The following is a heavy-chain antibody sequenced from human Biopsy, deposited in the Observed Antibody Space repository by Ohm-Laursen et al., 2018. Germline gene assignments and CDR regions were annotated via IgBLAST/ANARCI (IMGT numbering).Heavy chain of an antibody. CDR1: GYTFTAYG. CDR2: ISTYNDDT. V-gene: IGHV1-18*04. Sequence: GSSVKVSCKPSGYTFTAYGISWVRQAPGQGLERMGWISTYNDDTNIAQKFQGRVSMTTDTSTRTAYMELRSLRSGDTAIYFCARDPGYDFWSGSDPFDIWGQGALVTVS. CDR3: ARDPGYDFWSGSDPFDI. D-gene: IGHD3-3*01. J-gene: IGHJ3*02.